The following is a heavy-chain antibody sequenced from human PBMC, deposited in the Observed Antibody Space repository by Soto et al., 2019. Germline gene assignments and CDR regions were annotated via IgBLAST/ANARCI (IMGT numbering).Heavy chain of an antibody. CDR2: INPNSGGT. CDR3: ARADLLGYCSGGSCYSLPLYFDY. V-gene: IGHV1-2*02. Sequence: GASVKVSCKASGYTFTGYYMHWVRQAPGQGLEWVGWINPNSGGTNYAQKFQGRVTMTRDTSISTAYMELSRLRSDDTAVYYCARADLLGYCSGGSCYSLPLYFDYWGQGTLVTVSS. CDR1: GYTFTGYY. D-gene: IGHD2-15*01. J-gene: IGHJ4*02.